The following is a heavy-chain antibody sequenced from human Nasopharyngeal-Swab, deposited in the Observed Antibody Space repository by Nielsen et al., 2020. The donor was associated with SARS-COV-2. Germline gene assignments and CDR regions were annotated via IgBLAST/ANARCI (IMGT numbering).Heavy chain of an antibody. V-gene: IGHV1-46*01. D-gene: IGHD1-7*01. CDR1: GYTFTSYY. J-gene: IGHJ6*02. CDR3: ARVLPFRITGTSGMDV. CDR2: INPTDGST. Sequence: APVKVSCKASGYTFTSYYLHWVRQAPGQGLEWMGIINPTDGSTSYAQKFEGRVTMTRVTSTSTVYMELNSLRSEDTAVYYCARVLPFRITGTSGMDVWGQETTVTVSS.